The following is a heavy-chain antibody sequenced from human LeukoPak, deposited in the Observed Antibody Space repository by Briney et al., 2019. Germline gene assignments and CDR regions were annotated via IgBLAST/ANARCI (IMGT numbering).Heavy chain of an antibody. V-gene: IGHV4-34*01. D-gene: IGHD2-2*01. J-gene: IGHJ4*02. CDR3: ARVPLFVPFDY. CDR1: GGSFSGYY. CDR2: INHSGST. Sequence: SETLSLTCAVYGGSFSGYYWSWIRQPPGKGLEWIGEINHSGSTNYNPSLKSRVTISVDTSKNQFSLKLSSVTAADTAVYYCARVPLFVPFDYWGQGTLVTVSS.